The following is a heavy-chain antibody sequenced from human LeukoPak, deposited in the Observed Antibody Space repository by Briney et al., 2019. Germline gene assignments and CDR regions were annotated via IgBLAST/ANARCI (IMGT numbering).Heavy chain of an antibody. J-gene: IGHJ6*03. CDR3: ATSSGSSGYYYYYYYYMDV. V-gene: IGHV1-69*06. CDR1: GGTFSSYA. Sequence: GASVKVSCKASGGTFSSYAISWVRQAPGQGLEWMGGIIPIFGTANYAQKFQGRVTITADKSTSTAYMELSSLRSEDTAVYYCATSSGSSGYYYYYYYYMDVWGKGTTATVSS. CDR2: IIPIFGTA. D-gene: IGHD3-22*01.